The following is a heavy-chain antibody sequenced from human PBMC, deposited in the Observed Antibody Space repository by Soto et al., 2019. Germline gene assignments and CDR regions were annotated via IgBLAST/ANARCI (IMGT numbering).Heavy chain of an antibody. CDR1: GYTFSRYA. V-gene: IGHV1-3*01. Sequence: ASVKVSCKASGYTFSRYAMHWVRQAPGQRLEWMGWINAGNGNTKYSQKFQGRVTITRDTSASTAYMELSSLRSEDTAVYYCARDSGWNYYNYWGQGTLVTVSS. J-gene: IGHJ4*02. CDR2: INAGNGNT. CDR3: ARDSGWNYYNY. D-gene: IGHD1-7*01.